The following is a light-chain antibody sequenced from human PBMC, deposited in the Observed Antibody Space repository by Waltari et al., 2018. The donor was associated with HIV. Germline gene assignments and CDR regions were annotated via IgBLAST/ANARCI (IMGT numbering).Light chain of an antibody. CDR3: SSYTTTATLV. J-gene: IGLJ1*01. V-gene: IGLV2-14*03. CDR1: IGDVSTYNS. CDR2: GVS. Sequence: QPALTQPAYVSGSPGQSITISCTGGIGDVSTYNSVAWYQQHPGKTPTLVIYGVSNLPSGVSNRFSGSKSGNTASLTISGLQPDDEADYYCSSYTTTATLVFGTGTKVTVL.